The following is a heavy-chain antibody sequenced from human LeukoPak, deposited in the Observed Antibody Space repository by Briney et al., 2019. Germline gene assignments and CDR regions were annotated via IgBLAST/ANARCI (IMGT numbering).Heavy chain of an antibody. Sequence: PSETLSLTCIVSGGSISSTSYYWSWIRQHPGKGLEWIGYIYYSGSTYYNPSLKSRVTISVDTSKNQFSLKLSSVTAADTAVYYCAREASQQLPPGYYYGMDVWGQGTTVTVSS. J-gene: IGHJ6*02. CDR2: IYYSGST. V-gene: IGHV4-31*03. CDR1: GGSISSTSYY. CDR3: AREASQQLPPGYYYGMDV. D-gene: IGHD6-13*01.